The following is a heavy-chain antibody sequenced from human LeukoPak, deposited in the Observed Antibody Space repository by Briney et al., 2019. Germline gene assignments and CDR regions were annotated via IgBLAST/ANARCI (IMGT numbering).Heavy chain of an antibody. CDR3: ASGPYPAAGTDHQFDY. D-gene: IGHD6-13*01. J-gene: IGHJ4*02. CDR1: GASISSYY. CDR2: IYYSGST. V-gene: IGHV4-59*01. Sequence: SPSETLSLTCTVSGASISSYYWSWIRQPPGKGLEWVGYIYYSGSTKYNPSLKSRVTISVDTSKNHFSLKLSSVTAADTAVYYCASGPYPAAGTDHQFDYWGQGTLVTVSS.